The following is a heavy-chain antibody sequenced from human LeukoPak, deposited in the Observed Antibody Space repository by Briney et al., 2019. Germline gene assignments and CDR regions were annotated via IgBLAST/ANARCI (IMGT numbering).Heavy chain of an antibody. CDR3: ARRELGSPFDY. J-gene: IGHJ4*02. V-gene: IGHV4-39*01. D-gene: IGHD1-26*01. CDR2: IYYSGST. Sequence: SETLSLTCTVSGGSISSSSYSWGWIRQPPGKGLEWIGSIYYSGSTYYNPSLKSRVTISVDTSKNQFSLKLSSVTAADTAVYYCARRELGSPFDYWGQGTLVTVSS. CDR1: GGSISSSSYS.